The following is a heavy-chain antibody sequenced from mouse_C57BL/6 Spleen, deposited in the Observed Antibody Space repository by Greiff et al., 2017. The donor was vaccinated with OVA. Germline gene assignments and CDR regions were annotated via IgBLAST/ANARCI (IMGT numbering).Heavy chain of an antibody. V-gene: IGHV1-15*01. J-gene: IGHJ2*01. CDR2: IDPETGGT. D-gene: IGHD2-3*01. CDR1: GYTFTDYE. Sequence: QVHVKQSGAELVRPGASVTLSCKASGYTFTDYEMHWVKQTPVHGLEWIGAIDPETGGTAYNQKFKGKAILTADKSSSTAYMELRSLTSEDSAVYYCTRSDDGYYENYFDYWGQGTTLTVSS. CDR3: TRSDDGYYENYFDY.